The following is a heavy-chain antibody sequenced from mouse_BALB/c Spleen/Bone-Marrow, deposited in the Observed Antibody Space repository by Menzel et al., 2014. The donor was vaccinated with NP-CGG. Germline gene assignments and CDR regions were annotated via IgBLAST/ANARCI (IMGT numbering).Heavy chain of an antibody. Sequence: VQLQQSGPELVKPGASVKISCKTSGYTFTDYTIHWVKQSPGKSLEWIGNINPNIGGTTYNQKFKGKATLTLDKSSRTAYMELRSLTSEDSAVYYCARGRFPYWGQGTLVPFST. J-gene: IGHJ3*01. CDR3: ARGRFPY. CDR2: INPNIGGT. CDR1: GYTFTDYT. V-gene: IGHV1-22*01.